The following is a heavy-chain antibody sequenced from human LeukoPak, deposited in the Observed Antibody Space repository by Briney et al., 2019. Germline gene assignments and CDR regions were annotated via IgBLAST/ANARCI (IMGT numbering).Heavy chain of an antibody. D-gene: IGHD6-19*01. CDR3: ARDNGWDRGLDS. V-gene: IGHV6-1*01. CDR2: TYYRSKWYN. Sequence: SQTLSLTCVISWDSVSSNRNSWNWIRESPSRGLEWLGRTYYRSKWYNDYAVSVKSRITIDPDTSKNQFSLQLTSVTPEDTAIYYCARDNGWDRGLDSWGQGTLVTVSS. CDR1: WDSVSSNRNS. J-gene: IGHJ4*02.